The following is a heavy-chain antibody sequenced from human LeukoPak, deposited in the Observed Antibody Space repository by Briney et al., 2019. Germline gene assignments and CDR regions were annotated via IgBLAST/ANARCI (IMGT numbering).Heavy chain of an antibody. V-gene: IGHV1-46*01. J-gene: IGHJ4*02. CDR2: INPSGGST. CDR3: ARDPDLPYYYDSSGYQPFSDY. D-gene: IGHD3-22*01. Sequence: GASVKVSCKASGYTFTSYYMHWVRQAPGQGLEWMGIINPSGGSTSYAQKFQCRVTMTRDTSTSTVYMELSSLRSEDTAVYYCARDPDLPYYYDSSGYQPFSDYWGQGTLVTVSS. CDR1: GYTFTSYY.